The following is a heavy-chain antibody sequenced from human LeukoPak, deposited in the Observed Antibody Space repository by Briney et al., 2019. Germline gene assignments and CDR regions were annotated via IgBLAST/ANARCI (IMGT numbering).Heavy chain of an antibody. CDR3: ATSPIVATIISFDY. CDR2: FDPEDGET. V-gene: IGHV1-24*01. D-gene: IGHD5-12*01. CDR1: GYTLTELS. J-gene: IGHJ4*02. Sequence: ASVKVSCKVSGYTLTELSMHWVRQAPGKGLEWMGGFDPEDGETIYAQKFQSRVTMTEDTSTDTAYMELSNLRSEDTAVYYCATSPIVATIISFDYWGQGTLVTVSS.